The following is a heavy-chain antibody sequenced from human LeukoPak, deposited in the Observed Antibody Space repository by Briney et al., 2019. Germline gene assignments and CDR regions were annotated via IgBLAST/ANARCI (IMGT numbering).Heavy chain of an antibody. CDR2: IYYSGST. CDR1: GGSISSYY. D-gene: IGHD2-2*01. V-gene: IGHV4-59*01. J-gene: IGHJ4*02. CDR3: ASVRCSATSCYEFYFDY. Sequence: PSETPSLTCTVSGGSISSYYWSWIRQPPGKGLEWIGYIYYSGSTNYNPSLKSRVTISVDTSKNQFSLKLSSVTAADTAVYCASVRCSATSCYEFYFDYWGQGTLVTVSS.